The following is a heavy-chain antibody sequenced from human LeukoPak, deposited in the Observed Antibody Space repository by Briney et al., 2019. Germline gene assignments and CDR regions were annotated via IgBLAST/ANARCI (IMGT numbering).Heavy chain of an antibody. CDR1: GFTFSSYA. V-gene: IGHV3-30-3*01. J-gene: IGHJ4*02. Sequence: PGGSLRLSCAASGFTFSSYAMHWVRQAPGKGLEWVAVISYDGSNKYYADSVKGRFTISRDNSKNTLYLQMSSLRAEDTAVYYCARGGLPFDYWGQGTLVTVSS. CDR3: ARGGLPFDY. CDR2: ISYDGSNK. D-gene: IGHD3/OR15-3a*01.